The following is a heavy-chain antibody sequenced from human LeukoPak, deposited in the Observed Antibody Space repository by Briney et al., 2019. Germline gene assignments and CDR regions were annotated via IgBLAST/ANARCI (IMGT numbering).Heavy chain of an antibody. CDR3: ARTGMEATKFSDV. V-gene: IGHV4-61*02. J-gene: IGHJ6*04. CDR1: GGSISSGSYY. CDR2: IYTSGST. Sequence: SETLSLTCTVSGGSISSGSYYWSWIRQPAGKGLEWIGRIYTSGSTNYNPSLKSRVTISVDTSKNQFSLKLSSVTAADTAVYYCARTGMEATKFSDVWGKGTTVTVSS. D-gene: IGHD5-12*01.